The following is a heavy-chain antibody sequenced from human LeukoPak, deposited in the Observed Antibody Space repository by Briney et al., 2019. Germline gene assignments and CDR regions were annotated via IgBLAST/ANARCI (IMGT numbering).Heavy chain of an antibody. CDR2: IDTSGST. D-gene: IGHD6-13*01. CDR1: GGSITSYY. Sequence: SETLSLICTVSGGSITSYYWSWIRQPAGKGLERIGRIDTSGSTNYNPSLKSRVTISVDTSKNQFSLKLSSVTAADTAVYYCARDSYSSTSYYYYYYMDVWGKGTTVTVSS. J-gene: IGHJ6*03. CDR3: ARDSYSSTSYYYYYYMDV. V-gene: IGHV4-4*07.